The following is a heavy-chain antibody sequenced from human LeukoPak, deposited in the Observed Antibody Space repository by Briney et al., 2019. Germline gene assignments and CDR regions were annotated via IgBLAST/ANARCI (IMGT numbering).Heavy chain of an antibody. CDR2: IYASGTT. Sequence: SETLSLTCTVSGGSINSVSYYWNWIRQPAGKGSEWIGRIYASGTTNYNPSLESRVIISRDTSRNQFSLSLSSVTAADTAVYYCARDRAALIGFHYWGQGTPVTVSS. CDR1: GGSINSVSYY. V-gene: IGHV4-61*02. J-gene: IGHJ4*02. CDR3: ARDRAALIGFHY. D-gene: IGHD2-15*01.